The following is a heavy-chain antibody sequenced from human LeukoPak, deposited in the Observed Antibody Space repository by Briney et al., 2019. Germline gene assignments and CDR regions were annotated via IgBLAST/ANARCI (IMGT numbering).Heavy chain of an antibody. D-gene: IGHD3-3*01. CDR2: MNPNSGNT. CDR3: ARGNDFWSGYAPQANYYYYYGMDV. J-gene: IGHJ6*02. Sequence: EASVKVSCKASGYTFTSYDINWVRQATGQGLEWMGWMNPNSGNTGYAQKFQGRVTMTRNTSISTAYMELSSLRSEDTAVYYCARGNDFWSGYAPQANYYYYYGMDVWGQGTTVTVSS. V-gene: IGHV1-8*01. CDR1: GYTFTSYD.